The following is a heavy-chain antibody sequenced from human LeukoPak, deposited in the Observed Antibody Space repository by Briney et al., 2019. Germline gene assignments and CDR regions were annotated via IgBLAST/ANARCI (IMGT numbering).Heavy chain of an antibody. D-gene: IGHD6-13*01. CDR1: GFTFSNYA. J-gene: IGHJ3*02. V-gene: IGHV3-64*02. Sequence: GGSLRLSCAASGFTFSNYAFHWVRQAPGKGLEYVSAINDNGDTTYYADSVKGRFTISRDISKNTLFLQMGSLTTEDMAVYYCARGHRSSWFDAFDIWGQGIMVTVSS. CDR2: INDNGDTT. CDR3: ARGHRSSWFDAFDI.